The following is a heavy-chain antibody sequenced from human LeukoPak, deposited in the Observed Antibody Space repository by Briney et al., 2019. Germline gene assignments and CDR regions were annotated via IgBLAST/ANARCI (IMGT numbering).Heavy chain of an antibody. Sequence: PSETLSLTCTVSGGSISSSSYYWGWIRQPPGKGLEWIGSIYYSGSTYYNPSLKSRVTISVDTSKNQFSLKMSSVSAADTAVYYCARDRRLLWFGEEWFDPSGQGTLATVSS. D-gene: IGHD3-10*01. J-gene: IGHJ5*02. CDR3: ARDRRLLWFGEEWFDP. V-gene: IGHV4-39*07. CDR1: GGSISSSSYY. CDR2: IYYSGST.